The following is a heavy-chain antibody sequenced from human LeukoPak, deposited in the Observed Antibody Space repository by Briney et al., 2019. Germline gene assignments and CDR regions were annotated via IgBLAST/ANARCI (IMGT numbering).Heavy chain of an antibody. CDR3: ANLGGRITTVADDY. J-gene: IGHJ4*02. CDR2: YSGWGGST. V-gene: IGHV3-23*01. Sequence: GGALRVSCAPPGFTLYSYAICAGRPAPGEGVGGGSAYSGWGGSTSYADSVRGRFTIPRDNSRKTLYLPMNRLRAGDTAGYYCANLGGRITTVADDYWGQGTLVTVSS. CDR1: GFTLYSYA. D-gene: IGHD1-14*01.